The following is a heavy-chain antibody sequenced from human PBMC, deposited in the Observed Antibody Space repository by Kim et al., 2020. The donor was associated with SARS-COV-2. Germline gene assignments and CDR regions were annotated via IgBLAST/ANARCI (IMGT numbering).Heavy chain of an antibody. J-gene: IGHJ4*02. CDR2: INAGNGNT. V-gene: IGHV1-3*01. CDR1: GYTFTSYA. CDR3: ARERKDLYSGHDY. Sequence: ASVKVSCKASGYTFTSYAMHWVRQAPGQRLEWMGWINAGNGNTKYSQKFQGRVTITRDTSASTAYMELSSLRSEDTAVYYCARERKDLYSGHDYWGQGTLVTVSS. D-gene: IGHD5-12*01.